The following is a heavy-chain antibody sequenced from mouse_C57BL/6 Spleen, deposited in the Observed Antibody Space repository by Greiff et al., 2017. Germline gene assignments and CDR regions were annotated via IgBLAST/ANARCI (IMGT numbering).Heavy chain of an antibody. CDR1: GYTFTGYW. V-gene: IGHV1-9*01. D-gene: IGHD1-1*01. CDR3: ARRYYGSSYFDY. J-gene: IGHJ2*02. CDR2: ILPGSGST. Sequence: QVQLQQSGAELTKPGASVKLSCKATGYTFTGYWIEWVKQRPGHGLEWIGEILPGSGSTNYNEKFKGKATFTADTSSNTAYMHIRSLTTEDSSIFYCARRYYGSSYFDYWGQGTSLTVSS.